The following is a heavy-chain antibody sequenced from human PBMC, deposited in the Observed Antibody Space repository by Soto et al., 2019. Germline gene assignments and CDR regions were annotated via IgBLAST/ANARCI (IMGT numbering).Heavy chain of an antibody. CDR2: ISYDGSNK. D-gene: IGHD3-3*01. V-gene: IGHV3-30*18. Sequence: GGSLRLSCAASGFTFSSYGMHWVRQAPGKGLEWVAVISYDGSNKYYADSVKGRFTISRDNSKNTLYLQMNSLRAEDTAVYYCAKGGYGSWSGYSTPPPLYFDLWGRGTLVTVSS. CDR3: AKGGYGSWSGYSTPPPLYFDL. J-gene: IGHJ2*01. CDR1: GFTFSSYG.